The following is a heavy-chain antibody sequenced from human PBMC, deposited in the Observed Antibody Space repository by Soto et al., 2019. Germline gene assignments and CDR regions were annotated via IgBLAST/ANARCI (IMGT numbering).Heavy chain of an antibody. Sequence: GGSLRLSCAASGFPFISYEINLVRHPPGKGLEWVSYISSSSNNIYYADSVKGRFTISRDNAKNSVFLQMNSLRVEDTAIYYCARSPFLECNWAQGTLVTVSS. CDR1: GFPFISYE. V-gene: IGHV3-48*03. J-gene: IGHJ4*02. D-gene: IGHD3-3*02. CDR2: ISSSSNNI. CDR3: ARSPFLECN.